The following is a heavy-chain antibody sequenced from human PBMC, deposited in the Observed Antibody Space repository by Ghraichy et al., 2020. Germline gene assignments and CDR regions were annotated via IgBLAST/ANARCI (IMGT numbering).Heavy chain of an antibody. Sequence: GGSLRLSCAASGFTFSSYAMHWVRQAPGKGLEWVAVISYDGSNKYYVDSVKGRFTISRDNSKNTLYLQMNSLRAEDTAVYYCARPSGYDSSGYYLGLGYWGQGTLVTVSS. CDR2: ISYDGSNK. J-gene: IGHJ4*02. CDR1: GFTFSSYA. V-gene: IGHV3-30*04. D-gene: IGHD3-22*01. CDR3: ARPSGYDSSGYYLGLGY.